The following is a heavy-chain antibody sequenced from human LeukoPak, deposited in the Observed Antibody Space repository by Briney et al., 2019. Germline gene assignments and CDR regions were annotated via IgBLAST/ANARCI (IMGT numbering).Heavy chain of an antibody. J-gene: IGHJ4*02. D-gene: IGHD2-2*01. CDR3: ARSVVVPAAIDY. CDR1: GYTFTSYY. CDR2: INPSGGST. Sequence: ASVKVSCKASGYTFTSYYMHWVRQAPGQGLEWMGIINPSGGSTSYAQKFQGRVTITADKSTSTAYMELSSLRSEDTAVYYCARSVVVPAAIDYWGQGTLVTVSS. V-gene: IGHV1-46*01.